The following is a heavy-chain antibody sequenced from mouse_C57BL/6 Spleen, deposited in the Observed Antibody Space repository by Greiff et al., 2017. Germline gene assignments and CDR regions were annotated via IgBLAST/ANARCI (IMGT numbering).Heavy chain of an antibody. CDR3: ARSSAMYTAGPYYYAKGG. CDR1: GYAFSSSW. CDR2: IYRGDGYT. Sequence: VQLQQSGPELVKPGASVKISCKASGYAFSSSWMTWVQQRPGKGLEWIGRIYRGDGYTNYNGKFKGKATLTADNSSSTAYMQLSSLTSEDSAVYLCARSSAMYTAGPYYYAKGGWGTGASVT. V-gene: IGHV1-82*01. D-gene: IGHD2-1*01. J-gene: IGHJ4*01.